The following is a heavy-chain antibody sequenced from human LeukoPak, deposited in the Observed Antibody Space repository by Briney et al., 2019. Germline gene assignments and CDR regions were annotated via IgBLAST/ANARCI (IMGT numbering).Heavy chain of an antibody. Sequence: GASLRLSCAASGFTFSSYAMHWVRQAPGKGLEWVAVISYDGSNKYYADSVKGRFTISRDNSKNTLYLQMNSLRAEDTAVYYCARDRGDSSGYYYGIFDYWGQGTLVTVSS. CDR1: GFTFSSYA. D-gene: IGHD3-22*01. J-gene: IGHJ4*02. V-gene: IGHV3-30-3*01. CDR3: ARDRGDSSGYYYGIFDY. CDR2: ISYDGSNK.